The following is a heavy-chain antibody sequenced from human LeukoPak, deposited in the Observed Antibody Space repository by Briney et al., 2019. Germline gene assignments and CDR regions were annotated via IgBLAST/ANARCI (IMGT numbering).Heavy chain of an antibody. CDR3: AREIVSSNSFDN. D-gene: IGHD2-2*01. Sequence: GGSLRLSCAASGFTFSNYPLNWLRQAPGKGLEWVSYISSAGGYIYYADSVKGRFTISRDNAKNSLYLQMNSLRAVDTAVYYCAREIVSSNSFDNWGQGTLVTVSS. J-gene: IGHJ4*02. CDR2: ISSAGGYI. CDR1: GFTFSNYP. V-gene: IGHV3-21*01.